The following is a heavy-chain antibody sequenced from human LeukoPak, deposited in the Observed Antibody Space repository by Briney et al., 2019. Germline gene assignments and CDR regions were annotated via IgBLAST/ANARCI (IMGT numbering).Heavy chain of an antibody. Sequence: GGSLRLSCAASGFSFSSYEMNWVRQAPGKGLEWVSYISTSGSTIYYAGSVKGRFTISRDNAKNSLYLQMNSLRAEDTAVYHCARDRALSGSYLKPFDYWGQGTLVTVSS. CDR2: ISTSGSTI. J-gene: IGHJ4*02. CDR3: ARDRALSGSYLKPFDY. V-gene: IGHV3-48*03. CDR1: GFSFSSYE. D-gene: IGHD1-26*01.